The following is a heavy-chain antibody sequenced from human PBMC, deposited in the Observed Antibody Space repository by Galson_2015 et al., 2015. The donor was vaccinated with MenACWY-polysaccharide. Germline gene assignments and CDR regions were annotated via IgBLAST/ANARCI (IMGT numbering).Heavy chain of an antibody. Sequence: SLRLSCAASGFTFSSYWMTWVRQAPGKGLEWVANIKKDGSEKYYVDSVKGRFTISRDNSKNSLYLQMHSLRAEDTAVYSCARGRYSMVVWGQGTPVTVSS. CDR2: IKKDGSEK. J-gene: IGHJ6*02. CDR1: GFTFSSYW. CDR3: ARGRYSMVV. V-gene: IGHV3-7*01.